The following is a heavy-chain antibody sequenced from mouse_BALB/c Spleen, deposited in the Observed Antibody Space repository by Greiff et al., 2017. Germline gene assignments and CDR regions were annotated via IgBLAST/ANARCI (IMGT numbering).Heavy chain of an antibody. CDR1: GFTFNTYA. J-gene: IGHJ1*01. Sequence: EVQLVESGGGLVQPKGSLKLSCAASGFTFNTYAMHWVCQAPGKGLEWVARIRSKSNNYATYYADSVKDRFTISRDDSQSMLYLQMNNLKTEDTAMYYCVRDQDYGYGYFDVWGAGTTVTVSS. V-gene: IGHV10-3*03. D-gene: IGHD1-1*01. CDR2: IRSKSNNYAT. CDR3: VRDQDYGYGYFDV.